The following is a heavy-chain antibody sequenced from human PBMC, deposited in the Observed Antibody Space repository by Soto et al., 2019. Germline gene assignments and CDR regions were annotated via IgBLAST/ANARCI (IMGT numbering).Heavy chain of an antibody. CDR3: AKERGVYCSGGSCSPGRAFDS. V-gene: IGHV3-23*01. J-gene: IGHJ3*02. CDR2: ISGSGGST. Sequence: EVQLLESGGGLVQPGGSLRLSCAASGFTFSSYAMSWVRQAPGKGLEWVSAISGSGGSTYYADSVKGRFTIYRDNSKNTLYLQMTSLRAEDTAVYYCAKERGVYCSGGSCSPGRAFDSWGQGTMVTVSS. D-gene: IGHD2-15*01. CDR1: GFTFSSYA.